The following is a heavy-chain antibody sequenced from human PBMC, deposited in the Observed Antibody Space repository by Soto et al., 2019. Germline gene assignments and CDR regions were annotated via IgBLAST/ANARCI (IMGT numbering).Heavy chain of an antibody. J-gene: IGHJ6*02. CDR3: AKWLVDGIAAAYYYYGMDV. CDR2: ISYDGSNK. Sequence: PGGSLRLSCAASGFTFSSYAMHWVRQAPGKGLEWVAVISYDGSNKYYADSVKGRFTISRDNSKNTLYLQMNSLRAEDTAVYYCAKWLVDGIAAAYYYYGMDVWGQGTTVTVSS. CDR1: GFTFSSYA. V-gene: IGHV3-30-3*02. D-gene: IGHD6-13*01.